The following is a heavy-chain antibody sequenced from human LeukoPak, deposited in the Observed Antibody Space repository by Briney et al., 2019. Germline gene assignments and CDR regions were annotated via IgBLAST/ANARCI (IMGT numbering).Heavy chain of an antibody. CDR3: ARALTRDAFDI. D-gene: IGHD1-14*01. Sequence: PGGSLRLSCAASGFTFSSYEMNWVRQAPGKGLEWVSYISSSGSTIYYADSVKGRFTISRDNAKNSLYLQMNSLRAEDTAVCYCARALTRDAFDIWGQGTMVTVSS. J-gene: IGHJ3*02. CDR2: ISSSGSTI. CDR1: GFTFSSYE. V-gene: IGHV3-48*03.